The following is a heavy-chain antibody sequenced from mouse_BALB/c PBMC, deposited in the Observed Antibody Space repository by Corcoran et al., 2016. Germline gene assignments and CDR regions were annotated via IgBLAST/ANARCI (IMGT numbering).Heavy chain of an antibody. CDR1: GYTFTNYG. J-gene: IGHJ4*01. Sequence: QIKLVQSGPELNKPGETVKISCKASGYTFTNYGMNWVKQAPGKGLKWMGWINTYTGEPTYADDFKGRFAFSLDTSASTAYLQINNLKNEDTATYFCAREPYAMDYWGQGTSVTVSS. V-gene: IGHV9-3-1*01. CDR2: INTYTGEP. CDR3: AREPYAMDY.